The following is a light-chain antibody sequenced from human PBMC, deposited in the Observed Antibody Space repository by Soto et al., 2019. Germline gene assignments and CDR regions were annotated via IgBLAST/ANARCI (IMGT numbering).Light chain of an antibody. CDR2: GAS. J-gene: IGKJ1*01. CDR3: QQYGSSPWT. Sequence: EVVLTQSPATLSVSPGQRATLSCRASQSISSTYLAWCQQKPGQAPRLLIYGASSRATGIPDRFSGSGSGTDFTLTISRLEPEDFAVYYCQQYGSSPWTFGQGTKVDIK. V-gene: IGKV3-20*01. CDR1: QSISSTY.